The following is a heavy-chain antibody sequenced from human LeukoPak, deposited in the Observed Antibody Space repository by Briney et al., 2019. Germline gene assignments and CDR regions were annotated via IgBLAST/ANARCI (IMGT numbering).Heavy chain of an antibody. CDR1: GGTFSSYA. CDR2: IIPIFGTA. V-gene: IGHV1-69*01. D-gene: IGHD4-17*01. CDR3: AKKTDYDLEFDY. Sequence: ASVKVSCKASGGTFSSYAISWARQAPGQGLEWMGGIIPIFGTANYAQKFQGRVTITADESTSTAYMELSSLRSEDTAVYYCAKKTDYDLEFDYWGQGTLVTVSS. J-gene: IGHJ4*02.